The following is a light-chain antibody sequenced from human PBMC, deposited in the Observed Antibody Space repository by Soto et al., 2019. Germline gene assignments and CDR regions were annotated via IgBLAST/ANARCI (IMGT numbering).Light chain of an antibody. CDR1: SSNIGSNY. CDR3: AAWDDSLSGVV. Sequence: QSVLTQPASASGTPGQRVTISCSGSSSNIGSNYVYWYQQLPGTAPKLLIYRNNQRPSGVPDRFSGSKYGTSASLAISGLRSEDEADYYCAAWDDSLSGVVFGGGTKLTVL. V-gene: IGLV1-47*01. J-gene: IGLJ2*01. CDR2: RNN.